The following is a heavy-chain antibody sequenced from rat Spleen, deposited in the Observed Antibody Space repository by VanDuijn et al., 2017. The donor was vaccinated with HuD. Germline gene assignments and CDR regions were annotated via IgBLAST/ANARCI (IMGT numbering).Heavy chain of an antibody. Sequence: EVQLVESGGGLVQPGGSLKFSCAASGFNFSDYAMAWVRQAPTKGLEWVATIVLNGSSTYYRDSVKGRFTVSRDNAKGTLFLQMDSLRSEDTATYYCAKSRFYYYDGGYYCFNYWGQGVMVTVSS. CDR1: GFNFSDYA. CDR2: IVLNGSST. J-gene: IGHJ2*01. CDR3: AKSRFYYYDGGYYCFNY. D-gene: IGHD1-12*02. V-gene: IGHV5-17*01.